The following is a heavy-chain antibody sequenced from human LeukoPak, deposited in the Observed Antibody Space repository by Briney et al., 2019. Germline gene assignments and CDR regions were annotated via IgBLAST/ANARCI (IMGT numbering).Heavy chain of an antibody. CDR3: IRDFRSADL. V-gene: IGHV3-74*01. CDR2: IYVDGRTT. J-gene: IGHJ5*02. CDR1: GFTFRSYW. Sequence: GGSLRLSCAASGFTFRSYWMHWVRQPPGKGLVWVSRIYVDGRTTNYADSVKGRFTISRDNAKNTVYLEMNSLSVEDTATYYCIRDFRSADLWGQGTLVTVTS.